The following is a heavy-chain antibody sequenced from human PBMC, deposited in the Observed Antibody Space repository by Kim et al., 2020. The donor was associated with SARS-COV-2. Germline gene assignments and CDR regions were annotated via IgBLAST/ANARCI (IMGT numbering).Heavy chain of an antibody. CDR2: IKSRYDHGTT. Sequence: GGSLRLSCVTSGLSFGRIWMSWVRQPPGKGLEWVGRIKSRYDHGTTDYGVPVRGRFTISRNDSVDTLFLEMTDLRAEDTATYYCLTVGVTAENPTHYWGQGTLVVVSS. D-gene: IGHD1-1*01. CDR1: GLSFGRIW. V-gene: IGHV3-15*01. J-gene: IGHJ4*02. CDR3: LTVGVTAENPTHY.